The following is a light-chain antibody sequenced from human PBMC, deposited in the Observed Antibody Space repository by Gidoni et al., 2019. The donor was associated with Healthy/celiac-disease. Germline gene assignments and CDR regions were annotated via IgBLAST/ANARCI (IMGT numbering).Light chain of an antibody. CDR1: QGISSD. Sequence: IQFTQSPSSLSASVVDRVTSTRRASQGISSDLDWYQQKPGKAPKLLIYDASSLERGLPSTVSGSGSGTDFTLTISSLQPEDFATYYRQQNNSYPCSFGQGTKLEIK. CDR3: QQNNSYPCS. J-gene: IGKJ2*04. V-gene: IGKV1-13*02. CDR2: DAS.